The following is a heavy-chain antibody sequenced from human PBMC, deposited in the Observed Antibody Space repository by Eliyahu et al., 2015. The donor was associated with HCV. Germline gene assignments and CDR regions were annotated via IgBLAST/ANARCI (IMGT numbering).Heavy chain of an antibody. Sequence: QVQLLQSGPEVKKPGTSIKVSCKASGFTFTDTAVQWVRQARGQRLEWIGWIVVGSGNTNYAQKFQDRVTFTGDLSTSTAYMQLTSLNSEDTAVYYCVADTHYYNSRNTAAGYWGQGTLVTVSS. J-gene: IGHJ4*02. CDR1: GFTFTDTA. D-gene: IGHD3-22*01. V-gene: IGHV1-58*01. CDR3: VADTHYYNSRNTAAGY. CDR2: IVVGSGNT.